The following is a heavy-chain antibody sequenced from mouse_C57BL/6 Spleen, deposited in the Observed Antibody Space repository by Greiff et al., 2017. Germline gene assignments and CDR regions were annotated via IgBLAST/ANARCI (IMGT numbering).Heavy chain of an antibody. Sequence: EVKLVESGEGLVKPGGSLKLSCAASGFTFSSYAMSWVRQTPEKRLEWVAYISSGGDYIYYADTVKGRFTISRDNARNTLYLQMSSLKSEDTAMYYCTRALGVVATNYFDYWGQGTTLTVSS. J-gene: IGHJ2*01. D-gene: IGHD1-1*01. CDR2: ISSGGDYI. CDR3: TRALGVVATNYFDY. V-gene: IGHV5-9-1*02. CDR1: GFTFSSYA.